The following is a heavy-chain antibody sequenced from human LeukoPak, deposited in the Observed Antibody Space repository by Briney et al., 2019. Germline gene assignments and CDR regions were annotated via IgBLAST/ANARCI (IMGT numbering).Heavy chain of an antibody. CDR2: ISYDGSNK. CDR1: GFTFSSYA. Sequence: PGGSLRLSCAASGFTFSSYAMHWVRQAPGKGLEWVAVISYDGSNKYYADSVKGRFTISRDNSKNTLYLQMNSLRAEDTAVYYCAAEADRGYSYGYSPNFDYWGQGTLVTVSS. D-gene: IGHD5-18*01. V-gene: IGHV3-30-3*01. J-gene: IGHJ4*02. CDR3: AAEADRGYSYGYSPNFDY.